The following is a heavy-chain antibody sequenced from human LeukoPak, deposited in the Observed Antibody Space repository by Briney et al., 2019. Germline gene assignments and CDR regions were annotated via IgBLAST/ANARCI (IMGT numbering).Heavy chain of an antibody. CDR2: IYYSGST. Sequence: PSETLSLTCTVSGGSISSSSYYWGWIRQPPGKGLEWIGSIYYSGSTYYNPSLKSRVTTSVDTSKNQFSLKLSSVTAADTAVYYCARHHTAGWRVLDVWGQGTTVTVSS. CDR1: GGSISSSSYY. V-gene: IGHV4-39*01. CDR3: ARHHTAGWRVLDV. D-gene: IGHD6-19*01. J-gene: IGHJ6*01.